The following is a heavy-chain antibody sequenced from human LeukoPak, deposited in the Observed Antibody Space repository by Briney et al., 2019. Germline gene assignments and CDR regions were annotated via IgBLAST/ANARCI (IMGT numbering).Heavy chain of an antibody. D-gene: IGHD6-19*01. CDR2: IDPSSTYI. V-gene: IGHV3-21*04. CDR1: GFTFRSYS. CDR3: ARRRDGGWYFFDY. Sequence: PGGSLRLSCAASGFTFRSYSMNWVRQAPGKGLEWVSAIDPSSTYIYYADSVKGRFTISRDNAENSLYLQMNSLRAEDTAVYYCARRRDGGWYFFDYWGQGTLVTVSS. J-gene: IGHJ4*02.